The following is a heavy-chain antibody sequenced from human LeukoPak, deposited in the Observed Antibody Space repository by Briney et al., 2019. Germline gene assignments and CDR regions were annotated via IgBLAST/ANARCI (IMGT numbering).Heavy chain of an antibody. D-gene: IGHD5-24*01. CDR1: GFTFDDYA. CDR3: AKESDGSAFDY. V-gene: IGHV3-9*03. J-gene: IGHJ4*02. Sequence: GGSLRLSCAAYGFTFDDYAMHWVRQAPGKGLEWVSGISWNSGSIGYADSVKGRFTISRDNAKNSLYLQMNSLRAEDMALYYCAKESDGSAFDYWGQGTLVTVSS. CDR2: ISWNSGSI.